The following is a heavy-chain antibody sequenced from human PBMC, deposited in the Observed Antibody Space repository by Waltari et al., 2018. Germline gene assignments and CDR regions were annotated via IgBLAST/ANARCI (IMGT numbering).Heavy chain of an antibody. CDR3: ARHYYERQLFNFDY. J-gene: IGHJ4*02. CDR1: GGSISSSSYY. Sequence: QLQLQESGPGLVKPSETLSLTCTVSGGSISSSSYYWGWIRQPPGKGLEWIGSIYYSGSTYYNPSLKSRVTISVDTSKNQFSLKLSSVTAADTAVYYCARHYYERQLFNFDYWGQGTLVTVSS. D-gene: IGHD3-3*01. V-gene: IGHV4-39*01. CDR2: IYYSGST.